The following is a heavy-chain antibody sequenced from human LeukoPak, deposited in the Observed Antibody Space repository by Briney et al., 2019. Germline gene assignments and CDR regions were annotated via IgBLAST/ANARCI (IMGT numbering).Heavy chain of an antibody. CDR3: ARDAMVRGVYYYYGMDV. V-gene: IGHV1-18*01. CDR2: ISAYNGNT. CDR1: GYTFTSYG. J-gene: IGHJ6*02. Sequence: ASVKVSCKASGYTFTSYGISWVRQAPGQGLEWMGWISAYNGNTNYAQKLQGRVTMTTDTSTSTAYMELRSLRSDDTAVYCCARDAMVRGVYYYYGMDVWGQGTTVTVSS. D-gene: IGHD3-10*01.